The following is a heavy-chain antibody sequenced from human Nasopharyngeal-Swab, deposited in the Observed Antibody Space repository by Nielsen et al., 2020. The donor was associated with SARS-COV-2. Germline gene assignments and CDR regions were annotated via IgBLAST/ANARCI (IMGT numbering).Heavy chain of an antibody. V-gene: IGHV5-51*01. D-gene: IGHD3-16*01. CDR3: ARLGIRSYYFDY. CDR2: IYPGDSDT. J-gene: IGHJ4*02. Sequence: VRQMPGKGLGWVGIIYPGDSDTRYSPSFQGQVTISADKSISTAYLQWSSLKASDTAMYYCARLGIRSYYFDYWGQGTLVTVSS.